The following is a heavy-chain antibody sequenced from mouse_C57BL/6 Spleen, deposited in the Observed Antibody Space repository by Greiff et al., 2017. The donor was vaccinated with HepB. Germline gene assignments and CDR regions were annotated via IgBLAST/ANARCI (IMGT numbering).Heavy chain of an antibody. Sequence: EVQLQQSGPELVKPGASVKISCKASGYTFTDYNMDWVKQSHGKSLEWIGDINPNNGGTIYNQKFKGKATLTVDKSSSTAYMELRSLTSEDTAVYYCARWSTFYGSSYEYFDVWGTGTTVTVSS. V-gene: IGHV1-18*01. D-gene: IGHD1-1*01. CDR1: GYTFTDYN. CDR3: ARWSTFYGSSYEYFDV. CDR2: INPNNGGT. J-gene: IGHJ1*03.